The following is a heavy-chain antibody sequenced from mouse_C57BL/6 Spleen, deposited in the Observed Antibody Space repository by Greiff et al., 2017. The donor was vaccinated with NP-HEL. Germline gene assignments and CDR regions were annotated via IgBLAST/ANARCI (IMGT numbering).Heavy chain of an antibody. J-gene: IGHJ3*01. D-gene: IGHD2-3*01. CDR3: AKDGYYSLGFAY. V-gene: IGHV1-69*01. CDR2: IDPSDSYT. CDR1: GYTFTSYW. Sequence: VKLQQPGAELVMPGASVKLSCKASGYTFTSYWMHWVKQRPGQGLEWIGEIDPSDSYTNYNQKFKGKSTLTVDKSSSTAYMQLSSLTSEDSAVYYCAKDGYYSLGFAYWGQGTLVTVSA.